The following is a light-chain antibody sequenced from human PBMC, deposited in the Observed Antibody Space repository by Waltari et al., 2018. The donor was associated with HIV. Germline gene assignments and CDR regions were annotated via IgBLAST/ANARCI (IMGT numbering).Light chain of an antibody. J-gene: IGKJ4*01. CDR1: QSVRSAS. CDR3: QQYAASPLT. V-gene: IGKV3-20*01. CDR2: GAS. Sequence: EIVLTQSPGTLSLSPGESATLSCRASQSVRSASLAWYQQKPCQAPRLLIFGASSRAPGIPDRFSGSGAVTDFILTISRLEPEDCAVYYCQQYAASPLTFGGGTRVEIK.